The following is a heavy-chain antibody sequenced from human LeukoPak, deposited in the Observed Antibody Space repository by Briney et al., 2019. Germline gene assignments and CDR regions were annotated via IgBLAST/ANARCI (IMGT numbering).Heavy chain of an antibody. CDR2: ISGGSSYT. V-gene: IGHV3-11*03. CDR3: ASRGDTSGYYYFDY. J-gene: IGHJ4*02. CDR1: GFTFSDYY. Sequence: PGGSLRLSCAAAGFTFSDYYMTWIPQAPGKGREWGSYISGGSSYTNYTDSVMGRFTISRDNAKNSRYLQMNSLRAEDTAVYYCASRGDTSGYYYFDYWGQGTLVTVSS. D-gene: IGHD3-22*01.